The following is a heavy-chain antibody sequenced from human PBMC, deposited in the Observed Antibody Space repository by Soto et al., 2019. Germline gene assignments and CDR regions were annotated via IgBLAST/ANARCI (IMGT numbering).Heavy chain of an antibody. CDR2: IIPIFGTA. CDR3: ARDGFEVDIVATITGDYYYGMDV. Sequence: VKVSCKASGGTFSSYAISWVRHSPVQGLEWMGGIIPIFGTANYAQKFQGRVTITADESTSTAYMELSSLRSEDTAVYYCARDGFEVDIVATITGDYYYGMDVWGQGTTVTVSS. D-gene: IGHD5-12*01. V-gene: IGHV1-69*01. CDR1: GGTFSSYA. J-gene: IGHJ6*02.